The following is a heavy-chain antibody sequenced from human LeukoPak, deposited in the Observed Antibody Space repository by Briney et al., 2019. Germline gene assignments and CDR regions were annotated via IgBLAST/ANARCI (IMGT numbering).Heavy chain of an antibody. CDR2: ILGSGDVA. CDR3: AKGETVSGINYFAF. V-gene: IGHV3-23*01. Sequence: GGSLRLSCSASGFTFSRYAMSWVRQAPGKGLERVSGILGSGDVAFYIDSVKGRFTISRDNSKDTLYLQMNSLRAEDTAIYYCAKGETVSGINYFAFWGQGAPVTVSS. CDR1: GFTFSRYA. J-gene: IGHJ4*02. D-gene: IGHD1-14*01.